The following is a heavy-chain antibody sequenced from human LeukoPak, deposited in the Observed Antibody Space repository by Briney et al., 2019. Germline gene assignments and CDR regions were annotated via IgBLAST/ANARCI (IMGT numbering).Heavy chain of an antibody. CDR1: GYTFTSYY. Sequence: GASVKVSCKASGYTFTSYYMHWVRQAPGQGLEWMGIINPSGGSTSYAQKFQGRVTMTRDMSTSTVYMELSSLRSEDTAVYYCARERFLYSSSWYVRPFDPWGQGTLVTVSS. J-gene: IGHJ5*02. CDR3: ARERFLYSSSWYVRPFDP. D-gene: IGHD6-13*01. V-gene: IGHV1-46*01. CDR2: INPSGGST.